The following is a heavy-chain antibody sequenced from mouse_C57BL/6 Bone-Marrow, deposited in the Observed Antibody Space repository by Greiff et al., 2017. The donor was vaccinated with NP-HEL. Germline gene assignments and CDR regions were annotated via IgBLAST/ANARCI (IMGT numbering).Heavy chain of an antibody. D-gene: IGHD2-3*01. J-gene: IGHJ3*01. CDR1: GFTFSDYG. Sequence: EVQVVESGGGLVQPGGSLKLSCAASGFTFSDYGMAWVRQAPRQGPEWVAFISNLAYSIYYADTVTGRFTISRENAKNTLYLEMSSLRSEDTAMYYCARHGDGYYSWFAYWGQGTLVTVSA. CDR3: ARHGDGYYSWFAY. CDR2: ISNLAYSI. V-gene: IGHV5-15*01.